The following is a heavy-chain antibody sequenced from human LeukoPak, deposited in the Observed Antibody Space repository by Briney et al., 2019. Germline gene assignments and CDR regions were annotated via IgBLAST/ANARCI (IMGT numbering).Heavy chain of an antibody. CDR3: SAEAQWLVSDY. CDR1: GGTFSSYT. D-gene: IGHD6-19*01. Sequence: SVKVSCKASGGTFSSYTISWVRQAPGQGLEWMGGIIPIFGTANYAQKFQGRVTITADESTSTAYMELSSLRSEDTAVYYCSAEAQWLVSDYWGQGTLVTVSS. J-gene: IGHJ4*02. CDR2: IIPIFGTA. V-gene: IGHV1-69*01.